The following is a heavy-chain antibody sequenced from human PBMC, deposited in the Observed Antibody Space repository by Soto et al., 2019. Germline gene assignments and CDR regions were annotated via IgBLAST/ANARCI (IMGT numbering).Heavy chain of an antibody. CDR2: IIPILGIA. D-gene: IGHD2-15*01. Sequence: ASVKVSWKASGGTFSSYTISWVRQAPGQGLEWMGRIIPILGIANYAQKFQGRVTITADKSTSTAYMELSSLRSEDTAVYYCARDSSALPPLYYYMDVWGKGTTVTVSS. CDR1: GGTFSSYT. V-gene: IGHV1-69*04. CDR3: ARDSSALPPLYYYMDV. J-gene: IGHJ6*03.